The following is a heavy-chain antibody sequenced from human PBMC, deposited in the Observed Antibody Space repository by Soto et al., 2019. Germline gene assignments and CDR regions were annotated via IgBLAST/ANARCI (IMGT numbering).Heavy chain of an antibody. D-gene: IGHD1-26*01. V-gene: IGHV4-59*01. CDR3: ARFSGSSGYYFDF. CDR2: IDYRGST. Sequence: QVQLLESGPGLVKPSETLSLTCTVSGGSISGYYWSWIRQPPGKGLEWIGYIDYRGSTNYNPSLKIRVXTSQDXXENQFSLKLNSVTAADTAVYYCARFSGSSGYYFDFWGQGTLVTVSS. CDR1: GGSISGYY. J-gene: IGHJ4*02.